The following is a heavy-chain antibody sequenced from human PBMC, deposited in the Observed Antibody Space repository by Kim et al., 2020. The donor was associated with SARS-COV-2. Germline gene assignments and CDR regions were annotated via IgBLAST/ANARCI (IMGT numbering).Heavy chain of an antibody. CDR2: IYYSGST. Sequence: SETLSLTCTVSGGSISSGGYYWSWIRQHPGKGLEWIGYIYYSGSTYYNPSLKSRVTISVDTSKNQFSLKLSSVTAADTAVYYCARDRTYSNVGVWRTTVTTQGFDIGGQGTMVTVSS. V-gene: IGHV4-31*03. CDR1: GGSISSGGYY. D-gene: IGHD4-17*01. CDR3: ARDRTYSNVGVWRTTVTTQGFDI. J-gene: IGHJ3*02.